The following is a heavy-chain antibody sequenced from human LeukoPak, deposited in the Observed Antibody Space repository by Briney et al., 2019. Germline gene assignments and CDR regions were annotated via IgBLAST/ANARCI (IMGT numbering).Heavy chain of an antibody. CDR1: GYTFTSYG. Sequence: ASVKVSCKASGYTFTSYGISWVRQAPGQGLEWMGWISAYNGNTNYAQKFQGRVTMTTDTSTSTAYMELRSLRSDDTAVYYCARDPPYGSGQNAFDIWGQGTMVTVSS. CDR2: ISAYNGNT. J-gene: IGHJ3*02. CDR3: ARDPPYGSGQNAFDI. V-gene: IGHV1-18*01. D-gene: IGHD3-10*01.